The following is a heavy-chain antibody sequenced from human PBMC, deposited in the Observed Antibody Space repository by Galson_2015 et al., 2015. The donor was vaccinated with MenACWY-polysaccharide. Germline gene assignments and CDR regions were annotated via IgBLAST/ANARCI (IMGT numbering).Heavy chain of an antibody. CDR2: MSYRGNT. D-gene: IGHD2-15*01. J-gene: IGHJ6*02. CDR1: GDSITSASFD. Sequence: SETLSLTCGVSGDSITSASFDGAWMRQPPGKGLEWIGSMSYRGNTYYNPSLESRVTMSVDMSKNQFSLDLTSVTAADTAVYYCARVRGSGRCLDVWGQGTTVTVSS. V-gene: IGHV4-39*07. CDR3: ARVRGSGRCLDV.